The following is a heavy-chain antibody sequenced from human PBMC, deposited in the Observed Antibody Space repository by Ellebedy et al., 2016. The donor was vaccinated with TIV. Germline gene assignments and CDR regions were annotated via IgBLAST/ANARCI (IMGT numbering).Heavy chain of an antibody. CDR3: AKDWTPHDY. D-gene: IGHD3/OR15-3a*01. V-gene: IGHV3-23*01. J-gene: IGHJ4*02. Sequence: GESLKISXAASGFTFSSYAMSWVRQAPGKGLEWVSAISGSGGSTYYADSVKGRFTISRDNSKNTLYLQMNSLRAEDTAVYYCAKDWTPHDYWGQGTLVTVSS. CDR2: ISGSGGST. CDR1: GFTFSSYA.